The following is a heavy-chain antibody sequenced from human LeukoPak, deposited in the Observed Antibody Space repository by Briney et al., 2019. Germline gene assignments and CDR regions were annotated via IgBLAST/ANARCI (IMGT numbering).Heavy chain of an antibody. CDR2: IWYDGSNK. CDR1: GFTFSSYG. Sequence: GGSLRLSCAASGFTFSSYGMHWVRQAPGKGLKWVAVIWYDGSNKYHADSVKGRFTISRDNSKNTLYLQMNSLRAEDTAVYYCARDRIGTVTTHLPYYWGQGTLVTVSS. J-gene: IGHJ4*02. V-gene: IGHV3-33*01. CDR3: ARDRIGTVTTHLPYY. D-gene: IGHD4-11*01.